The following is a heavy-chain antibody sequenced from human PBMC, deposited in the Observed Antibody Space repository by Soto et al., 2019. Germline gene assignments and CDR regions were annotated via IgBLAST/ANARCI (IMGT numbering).Heavy chain of an antibody. D-gene: IGHD2-15*01. J-gene: IGHJ6*02. V-gene: IGHV3-15*01. CDR1: GFTFSNAW. Sequence: EVQLVESGGGLVKPGGSLRLSCEASGFTFSNAWMRWVRQAPGKGPEWVGRIKSKTDGGTIDYAAPVKGRFTISRVDSKNRLYLQMDSQKTEDTAIYYCTTEPDSTYRRCGTWYLVIDYPFYGMDVWGQGTTVTVSS. CDR2: IKSKTDGGTI. CDR3: TTEPDSTYRRCGTWYLVIDYPFYGMDV.